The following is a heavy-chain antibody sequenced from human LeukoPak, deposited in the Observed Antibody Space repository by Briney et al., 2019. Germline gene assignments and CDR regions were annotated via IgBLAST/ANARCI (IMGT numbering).Heavy chain of an antibody. Sequence: GGSLRLSCAASGFTFDDYGMNWVRQAPGKGLEWVSYISSSGSTIYYADSAKGRFTISRDNAKNSLYLQMNSLRAEDTAVYYCARRAYYGDYGFDYWGQGTLVTVSS. CDR3: ARRAYYGDYGFDY. J-gene: IGHJ4*02. CDR1: GFTFDDYG. V-gene: IGHV3-48*04. D-gene: IGHD4-17*01. CDR2: ISSSGSTI.